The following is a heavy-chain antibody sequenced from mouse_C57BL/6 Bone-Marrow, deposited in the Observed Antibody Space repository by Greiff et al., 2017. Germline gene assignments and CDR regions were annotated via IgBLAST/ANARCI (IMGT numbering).Heavy chain of an antibody. D-gene: IGHD1-1*01. V-gene: IGHV1-64*01. CDR3: ARAVLLFDY. CDR2: IHPNSGST. J-gene: IGHJ2*01. CDR1: GYTFTSYW. Sequence: QVHVKQPGAELVKPGASVKLSCKASGYTFTSYWMHWVKQRPGQGLEWIGMIHPNSGSTNYNEKFKSKATLTVDKSSSTAYMQLSSLTSEDAAVYYCARAVLLFDYWGQGTTLTVSS.